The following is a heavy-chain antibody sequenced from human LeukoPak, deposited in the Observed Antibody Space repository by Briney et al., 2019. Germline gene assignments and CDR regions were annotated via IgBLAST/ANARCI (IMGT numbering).Heavy chain of an antibody. CDR3: ARDGYPVIGVTWPDC. D-gene: IGHD5-18*01. CDR1: GHTLLDLS. J-gene: IGHJ4*02. CDR2: FHPESGAV. Sequence: ASVKVSCKVSGHTLLDLSIHWVRQAPGKGLEWMAGFHPESGAVISTQNFQGRVTITEDTSSDTTYMELSSLRSEDTAVYYCARDGYPVIGVTWPDCWGQGTLVTVSS. V-gene: IGHV1-24*01.